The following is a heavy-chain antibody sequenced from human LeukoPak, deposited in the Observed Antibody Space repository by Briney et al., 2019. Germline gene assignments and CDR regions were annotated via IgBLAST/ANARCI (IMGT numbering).Heavy chain of an antibody. V-gene: IGHV3-23*01. CDR3: AKAPGYCSSTSCYGYYYYMDV. D-gene: IGHD2-2*01. J-gene: IGHJ6*03. CDR2: ISGSGGST. Sequence: GGSLRLSCAASGFTFSSYAMSWVRQAPGKGLEWVSAISGSGGSTYYADSVKGRFTISRDNSKNTLYLQMNSLRAEDTALYYCAKAPGYCSSTSCYGYYYYMDVWGKGTTVTISS. CDR1: GFTFSSYA.